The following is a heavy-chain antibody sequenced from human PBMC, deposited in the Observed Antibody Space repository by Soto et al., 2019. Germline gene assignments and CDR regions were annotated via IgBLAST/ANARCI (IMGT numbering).Heavy chain of an antibody. CDR2: ISSSGSTI. J-gene: IGHJ3*02. V-gene: IGHV3-11*01. Sequence: WGSLRLSCAASGFTLSDYYMSWIRQAPGKGLEWVSYISSSGSTIYYADSVKGRFTISRDNAKNSLYLQMNSLRAEDTAVYYCASKQPVLGDGFDIWGKGTMVTVSS. CDR1: GFTLSDYY. D-gene: IGHD6-13*01. CDR3: ASKQPVLGDGFDI.